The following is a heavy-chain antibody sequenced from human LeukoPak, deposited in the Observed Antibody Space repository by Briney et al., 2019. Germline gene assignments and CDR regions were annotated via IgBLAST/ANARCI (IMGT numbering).Heavy chain of an antibody. J-gene: IGHJ6*03. D-gene: IGHD2-2*01. Sequence: ASVKVSCKASGYTFTGHYMHWVRQAPGQGLEWMGWISAYTGNTNYAQKFQGRVTMTTDTSTTTAYMELRSLRSDDTAVYYCARVVVVPVTIDYYYYYMDVWGKGTTVTVSS. CDR1: GYTFTGHY. CDR2: ISAYTGNT. CDR3: ARVVVVPVTIDYYYYYMDV. V-gene: IGHV1-18*04.